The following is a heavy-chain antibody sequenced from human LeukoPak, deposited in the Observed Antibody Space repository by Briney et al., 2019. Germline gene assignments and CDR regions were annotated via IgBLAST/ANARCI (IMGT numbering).Heavy chain of an antibody. CDR1: GFTFSSYA. V-gene: IGHV3-23*01. CDR3: AKVWTVSSGWYKDYYYYMDV. CDR2: ISGSGGST. Sequence: QTGGSLRLSCAASGFTFSSYAMHWVRQAPGKGLEWVSAISGSGGSTYYADSVKGRFTISRDNSKNTLYLQMNSLRAEDTAVYYCAKVWTVSSGWYKDYYYYMDVWGKGTTVTVSS. J-gene: IGHJ6*03. D-gene: IGHD6-19*01.